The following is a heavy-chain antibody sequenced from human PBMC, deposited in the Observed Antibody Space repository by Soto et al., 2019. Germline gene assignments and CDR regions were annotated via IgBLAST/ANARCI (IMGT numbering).Heavy chain of an antibody. V-gene: IGHV1-8*01. D-gene: IGHD3-9*01. CDR2: MNPNSGNT. J-gene: IGHJ5*02. CDR1: GYTFTSYD. Sequence: ASVKVSCKASGYTFTSYDINWVRQATGQGLEWMGWMNPNSGNTGYAQKYQGRVTMTRNTSISTAYMELSSLRSEDTAVYYCAGSILTGKYRGGNWFDPWGQGTLVTVSS. CDR3: AGSILTGKYRGGNWFDP.